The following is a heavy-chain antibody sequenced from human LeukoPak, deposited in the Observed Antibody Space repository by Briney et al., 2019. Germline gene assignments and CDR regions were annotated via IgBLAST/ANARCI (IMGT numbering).Heavy chain of an antibody. V-gene: IGHV1-2*06. CDR1: GYTFTGYY. Sequence: GASVKVSCKASGYTFTGYYMHWVRQAPGQGLEWMGRINPNSGNTNYAQKLQGRVTMTTDTSTSTAYMELRSLRSDDTAVYYCARDNGGDGSCYSWGQGTLVTVSS. CDR3: ARDNGGDGSCYS. CDR2: INPNSGNT. D-gene: IGHD2-15*01. J-gene: IGHJ4*02.